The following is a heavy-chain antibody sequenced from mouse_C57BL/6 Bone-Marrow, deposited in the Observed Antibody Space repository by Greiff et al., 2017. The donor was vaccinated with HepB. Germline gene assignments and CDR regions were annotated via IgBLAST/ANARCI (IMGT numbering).Heavy chain of an antibody. D-gene: IGHD1-1*01. Sequence: EVKLMESGPELVKPGASVKIPCKASGYTFTDYNMDWVKQSHGKSLEWIGDINPNNGGTIYNQKFKGKATLTVDKSSSTAYMELRSLTSEDTAVYYCARGHGSSPYYYAMDYWGQGTSVTVSS. CDR3: ARGHGSSPYYYAMDY. CDR1: GYTFTDYN. J-gene: IGHJ4*01. V-gene: IGHV1-18*01. CDR2: INPNNGGT.